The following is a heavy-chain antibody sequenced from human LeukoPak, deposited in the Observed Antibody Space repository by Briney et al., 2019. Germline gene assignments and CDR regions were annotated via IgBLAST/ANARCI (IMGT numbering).Heavy chain of an antibody. CDR1: GYSISSGYY. V-gene: IGHV4-38-2*02. CDR3: ARVVVVITMSAFDV. CDR2: IYHRENT. D-gene: IGHD3-22*01. J-gene: IGHJ3*01. Sequence: SETLSLTCSVSGYSISSGYYWGWIRQPPGKGLEWIGSIYHRENTYYNPSLKSRVTISADTSKNQFSLKMRSVTAADTAVYYCARVVVVITMSAFDVWGQGTTVTVSS.